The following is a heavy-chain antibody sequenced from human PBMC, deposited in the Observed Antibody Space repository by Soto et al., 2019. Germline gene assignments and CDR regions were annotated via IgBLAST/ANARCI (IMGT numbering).Heavy chain of an antibody. Sequence: SETLSLTCTVSGGSISSSSYYWGWIRQPPGKGLEWIGSIYYSGSTYYNPSLKSRVTISVDTSKNQFSLKLSSVTAADTAVYYCARHLIRYYDSSGYPSSHFDYWGQGTLVTVSS. CDR3: ARHLIRYYDSSGYPSSHFDY. J-gene: IGHJ4*02. D-gene: IGHD3-22*01. CDR2: IYYSGST. CDR1: GGSISSSSYY. V-gene: IGHV4-39*01.